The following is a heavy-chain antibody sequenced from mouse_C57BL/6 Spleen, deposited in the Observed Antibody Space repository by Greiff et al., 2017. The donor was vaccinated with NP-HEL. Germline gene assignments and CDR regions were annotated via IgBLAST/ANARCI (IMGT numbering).Heavy chain of an antibody. V-gene: IGHV1-74*01. CDR2: IHPSDSDT. Sequence: VKLQQPGAELVKPGASVKVSCKASGYTFTSSWLPWVKPRPGQGLEWIGRIHPSDSDTNYNQKFKRKATLTVDKSSSTAEMQRSSRTSEDSAVYDCAIGNSNYALDYWGQGTSVTGSS. CDR1: GYTFTSSW. CDR3: AIGNSNYALDY. D-gene: IGHD2-5*01. J-gene: IGHJ4*01.